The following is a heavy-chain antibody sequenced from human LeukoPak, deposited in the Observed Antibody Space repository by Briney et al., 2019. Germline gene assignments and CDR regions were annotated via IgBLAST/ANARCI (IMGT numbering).Heavy chain of an antibody. Sequence: PSETLSLTCTVSGGSISSHYWSWIRQPPGNGLEWIGYIYYSGNPNYNPSLKSRVTISVDTSKNQFSLKLSSVTAADTAVYYCARDRYYYDSSGYYYRSDDAFDIWGQGTMVTVSS. J-gene: IGHJ3*02. CDR1: GGSISSHY. CDR2: IYYSGNP. V-gene: IGHV4-59*11. CDR3: ARDRYYYDSSGYYYRSDDAFDI. D-gene: IGHD3-22*01.